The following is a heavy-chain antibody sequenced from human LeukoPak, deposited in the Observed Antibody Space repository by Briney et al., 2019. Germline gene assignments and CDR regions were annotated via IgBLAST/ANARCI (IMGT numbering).Heavy chain of an antibody. CDR1: GYSISSDYY. CDR3: ARLFLMGSTPHYFDY. J-gene: IGHJ4*02. V-gene: IGHV4-38-2*01. CDR2: IYHSGST. Sequence: SETLSLTCGVAGYSISSDYYWGWIRQPPGKGLEWIGNIYHSGSTYYNPSLESRVTISIDTSKNQFTLTLSSVPAADTAVYYCARLFLMGSTPHYFDYWGQGTLVTVSS. D-gene: IGHD2-8*01.